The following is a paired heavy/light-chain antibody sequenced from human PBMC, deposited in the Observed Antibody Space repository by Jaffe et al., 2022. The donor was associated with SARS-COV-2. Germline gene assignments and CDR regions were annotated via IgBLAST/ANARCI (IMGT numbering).Heavy chain of an antibody. CDR3: ARSPHDTKYNWFGP. CDR2: INEDGSEK. J-gene: IGHJ5*02. V-gene: IGHV3-7*03. CDR1: GFAFGNSY. Sequence: EVQLVESGGGLVQLGGSLRLSCAAAGFAFGNSYMSWVRQAPGKGLEWVANINEDGSEKTYADSVTGRFTISRDNSRNSVFLQMSSLRADDTAMYFCARSPHDTKYNWFGPWGQGTVVTVSS.
Light chain of an antibody. CDR2: WAS. CDR1: QNVLYNSNHKNY. V-gene: IGKV4-1*01. J-gene: IGKJ4*01. Sequence: DIVMTQSPDSLAVSLGERITINCKSSQNVLYNSNHKNYLAWYQQKPGRPPKLLFYWASTRESGVPDRFSGSGSGTDFTLTINNLQAEDVAVYYCQQHYSLPLTFGGGTKVEMK. CDR3: QQHYSLPLT.